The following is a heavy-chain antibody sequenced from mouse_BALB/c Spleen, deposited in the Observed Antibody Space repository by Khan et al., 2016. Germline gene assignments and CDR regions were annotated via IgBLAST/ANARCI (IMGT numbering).Heavy chain of an antibody. CDR1: GYSITSDYA. D-gene: IGHD1-1*01. J-gene: IGHJ4*01. CDR3: ARSDDGDKDAMDY. V-gene: IGHV3-2*02. Sequence: EVQLQESGPGLVKPSQSLSLTCTVTGYSITSDYAWNWIRQFPENRLEWMGYISYSGSTSYNPSLKSRISLTRDTSKNQFFLQLNSVTSEDTATYYCARSDDGDKDAMDYWGQGTSVTVSS. CDR2: ISYSGST.